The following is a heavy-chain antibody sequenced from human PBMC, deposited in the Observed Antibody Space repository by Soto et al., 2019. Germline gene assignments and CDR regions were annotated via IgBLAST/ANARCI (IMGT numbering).Heavy chain of an antibody. Sequence: ETLSLTCTVSGGSISSSSYYWGWIRQPPGKGLEWIGSIYYSGSTYYNPSLKSRVTISVDTSKNQFSLKLSSVTAADTAVYYCARGWYYYYGMDVWGQGTTVTVSS. CDR2: IYYSGST. V-gene: IGHV4-39*01. D-gene: IGHD6-19*01. J-gene: IGHJ6*02. CDR1: GGSISSSSYY. CDR3: ARGWYYYYGMDV.